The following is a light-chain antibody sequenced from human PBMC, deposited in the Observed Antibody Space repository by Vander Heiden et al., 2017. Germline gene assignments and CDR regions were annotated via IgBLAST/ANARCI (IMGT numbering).Light chain of an antibody. V-gene: IGLV1-47*01. CDR1: RSNIGNNY. Sequence: QSVMTQPPSASGTPGQRVTISCSGTRSNIGNNYVYWYQQFPGTAPKLLIYKNSHRPSGGPDRFSGSRSGTSAYLDISGLRSEDEADYYCAAWDESLSGWVFGRGTKLTVL. CDR2: KNS. CDR3: AAWDESLSGWV. J-gene: IGLJ3*02.